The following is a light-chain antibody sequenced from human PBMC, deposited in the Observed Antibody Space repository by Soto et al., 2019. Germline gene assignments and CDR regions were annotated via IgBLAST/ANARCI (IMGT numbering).Light chain of an antibody. CDR2: DTS. CDR3: VLARV. Sequence: QAVVTQEPSLTVSPGGTVTLTCGSSTGSVTSGHYPYWFQQKPGQAPRTLIYDTSIKHSWTPARFSGSLLGGKAALTLSGAQPEDEAEYYCVLARVFGGGTQLTVL. CDR1: TGSVTSGHY. V-gene: IGLV7-46*01. J-gene: IGLJ3*02.